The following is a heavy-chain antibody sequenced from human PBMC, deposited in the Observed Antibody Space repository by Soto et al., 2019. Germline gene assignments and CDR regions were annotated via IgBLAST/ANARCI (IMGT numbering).Heavy chain of an antibody. CDR2: SSTTGGTI. CDR3: ARETITGAFDI. Sequence: QVQLVESGGGLVKPGGSLRLSCTASGFTFSDYYMSWIRQAPGKGLEWVSYSSTTGGTIYYAASVKGRFTISRDNAKSVLYLQMNSLRAEDTAMYYGARETITGAFDIWGQGTMVTVS. V-gene: IGHV3-11*01. CDR1: GFTFSDYY. D-gene: IGHD3-16*01. J-gene: IGHJ3*02.